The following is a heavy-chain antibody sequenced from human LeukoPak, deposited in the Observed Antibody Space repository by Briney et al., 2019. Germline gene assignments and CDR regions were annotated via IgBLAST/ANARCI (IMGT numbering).Heavy chain of an antibody. J-gene: IGHJ6*03. D-gene: IGHD1-7*01. V-gene: IGHV4-34*01. CDR3: ARGNWNYAVYYYYLDV. CDR1: GGSFSGYY. Sequence: SETLSLTCAVYGGSFSGYYWSWVRQPPGKGLEWIGEINHSGSTNYNPSLKSRVTISVDTSKNQFSLQLSSVTAADTAVYYCARGNWNYAVYYYYLDVWGKGTTVTVSS. CDR2: INHSGST.